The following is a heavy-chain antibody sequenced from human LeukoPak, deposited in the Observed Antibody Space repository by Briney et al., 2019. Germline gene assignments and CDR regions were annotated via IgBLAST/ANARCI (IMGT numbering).Heavy chain of an antibody. CDR2: MNPNSGNT. CDR3: ARTPRIAARDRFYYYYYMDV. CDR1: GGTFSSYA. Sequence: ASVKVSCKASGGTFSSYAINWVRQATGQGLEWMGWMNPNSGNTGYAQKFQGRVTITRNTSISTAYMELSSLRSEDTAVYYCARTPRIAARDRFYYYYYMDVWGKGTTVTVSS. V-gene: IGHV1-8*03. J-gene: IGHJ6*03. D-gene: IGHD6-6*01.